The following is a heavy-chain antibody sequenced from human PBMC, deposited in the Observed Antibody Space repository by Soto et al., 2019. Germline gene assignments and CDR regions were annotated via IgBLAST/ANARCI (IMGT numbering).Heavy chain of an antibody. V-gene: IGHV1-46*01. CDR3: AAIAVAGPYYYYGMDV. CDR1: GYTFTSYY. Sequence: QVQLVQSGAEVKKPGASVKVSCKASGYTFTSYYMHWVRQAPGQGLEWMGIINPSGGSTSYAQKFQGRVTMTRDTSTSTVYMELSSLRSEDTAVYYCAAIAVAGPYYYYGMDVWGQGTTVTVSS. D-gene: IGHD6-19*01. CDR2: INPSGGST. J-gene: IGHJ6*02.